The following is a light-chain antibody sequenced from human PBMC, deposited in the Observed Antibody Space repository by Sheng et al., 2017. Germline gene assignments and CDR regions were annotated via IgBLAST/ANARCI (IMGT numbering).Light chain of an antibody. CDR1: QGITSW. CDR2: DAS. CDR3: QQYETVPAT. V-gene: IGKV1-12*01. Sequence: DIQMTQSPSSVSASVGDRVTITCRASQGITSWLAWYQQKPGKAPKLLISDASKLESGVPSRFSGAGSGTDFTLIVSSLEPEDVATYYCQQYETVPATFGGGTKVEIK. J-gene: IGKJ4*01.